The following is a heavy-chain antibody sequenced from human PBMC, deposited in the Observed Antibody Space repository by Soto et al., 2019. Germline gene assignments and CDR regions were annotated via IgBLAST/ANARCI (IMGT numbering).Heavy chain of an antibody. J-gene: IGHJ2*01. CDR1: GFTFSSYA. CDR2: ISGSGGST. Sequence: GGSLRLSCAASGFTFSSYAMSWVRQAPGKGLEWVSAISGSGGSTYYADSVKGRFTISRDNSKNTLYLQMNSLRAEDTAVYYCAKLYCSGGSCYQYFDLWGRGTLVTVSS. V-gene: IGHV3-23*01. D-gene: IGHD2-15*01. CDR3: AKLYCSGGSCYQYFDL.